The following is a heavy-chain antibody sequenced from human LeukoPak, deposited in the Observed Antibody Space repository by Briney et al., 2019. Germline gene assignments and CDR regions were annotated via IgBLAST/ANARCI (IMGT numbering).Heavy chain of an antibody. V-gene: IGHV3-33*01. J-gene: IGHJ3*02. CDR2: IWYDGSNK. CDR1: GFTFSSYV. CDR3: ARGGAFDI. D-gene: IGHD3-16*01. Sequence: GGSLRLSCAASGFTFSSYVMHWVRQAPGKGLEWVAVIWYDGSNKYYADSVKGRFTISRDNSKNTLYLQMNSLRAEDTAVYSCARGGAFDIWGQGTMVTVSS.